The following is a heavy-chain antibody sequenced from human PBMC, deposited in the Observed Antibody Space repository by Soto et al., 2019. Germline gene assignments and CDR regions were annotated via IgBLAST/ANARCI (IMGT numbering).Heavy chain of an antibody. CDR1: GVTFSNST. D-gene: IGHD6-19*01. J-gene: IGHJ6*02. V-gene: IGHV1-69*11. CDR3: ARAGFVSGWNEFSGMDV. Sequence: VQLVQSGAEVRKPGSSVKVSCQVSGVTFSNSTITWVRQAPGQGLEWMGSIIPILGTAKSTQKFQGRVTITADESASVAYMELSSLTSEDTAVYYCARAGFVSGWNEFSGMDVWGQGTTVTFSS. CDR2: IIPILGTA.